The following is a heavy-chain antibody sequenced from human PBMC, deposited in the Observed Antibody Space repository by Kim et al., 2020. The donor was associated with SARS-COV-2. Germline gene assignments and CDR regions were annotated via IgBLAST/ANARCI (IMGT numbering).Heavy chain of an antibody. D-gene: IGHD3-3*01. CDR1: GFNFGDYG. J-gene: IGHJ6*02. Sequence: GGSLRLSCVGSGFNFGDYGMFWVRQAPGKGLEWVSGINWNSGRVGTADSVKGRFSISRDNSKNSLYLQMNSLRPEDTAFYYCVKGISIFGVVNRYGMDVWGQGTTVTVTS. CDR2: INWNSGRV. CDR3: VKGISIFGVVNRYGMDV. V-gene: IGHV3-9*01.